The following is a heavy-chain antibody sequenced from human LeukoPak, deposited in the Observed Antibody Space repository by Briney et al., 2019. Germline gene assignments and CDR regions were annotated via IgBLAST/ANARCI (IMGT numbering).Heavy chain of an antibody. CDR1: GYTFTGYY. J-gene: IGHJ4*02. CDR3: ASGQVVVPAAKATASPGPY. Sequence: ASVKVSCKASGYTFTGYYMHWVRQAPGHGLEWMGRINPNSGGTNYAQKFQGRVTMTRDTSISTAYMELSRLRSDDTAVYYCASGQVVVPAAKATASPGPYWGQGTLVTVSS. V-gene: IGHV1-2*06. CDR2: INPNSGGT. D-gene: IGHD2-2*01.